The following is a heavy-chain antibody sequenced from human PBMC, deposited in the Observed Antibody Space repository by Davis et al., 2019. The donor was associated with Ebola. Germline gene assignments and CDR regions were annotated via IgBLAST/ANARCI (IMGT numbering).Heavy chain of an antibody. CDR3: ARLEWLRGDFDY. Sequence: GSLRLSCKGSGYSFTSYWISWVRQMPGKGLEWMGRIDPSDSYTNYSPSFQGHVTISADKSISTAYLQWSSLKASDTAMYYCARLEWLRGDFDYWGQGTLVTVSS. J-gene: IGHJ4*02. D-gene: IGHD5-12*01. CDR1: GYSFTSYW. CDR2: IDPSDSYT. V-gene: IGHV5-10-1*01.